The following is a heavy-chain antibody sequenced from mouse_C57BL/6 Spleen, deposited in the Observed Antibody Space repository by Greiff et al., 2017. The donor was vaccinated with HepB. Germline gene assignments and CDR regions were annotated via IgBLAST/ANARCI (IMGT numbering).Heavy chain of an antibody. CDR3: TRGDYYGRTFDY. D-gene: IGHD1-1*01. V-gene: IGHV5-9-1*02. J-gene: IGHJ2*01. CDR2: ISSGGDYI. CDR1: GFTFSSYA. Sequence: EVMLVESGEGLVKPGGSLKLSCAASGFTFSSYAMSWVRQTPEKRLEWVAYISSGGDYIYYADTVKGRFTISRDNARNTLYLQMSSLKSEDTAMYYCTRGDYYGRTFDYWGQGTTLTVSS.